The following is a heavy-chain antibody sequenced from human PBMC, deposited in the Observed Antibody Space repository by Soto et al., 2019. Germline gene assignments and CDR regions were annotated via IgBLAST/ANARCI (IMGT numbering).Heavy chain of an antibody. CDR3: AKVVVSGSYHFDY. V-gene: IGHV3-30*18. CDR1: GFTFSSYG. D-gene: IGHD1-26*01. Sequence: LRLSCAASGFTFSSYGMHWVRQAPGKGLEWVAVRSYDGSNKYYADSVKGRFTISRDNSKNTLYLQMNSLRAEDTAVYYCAKVVVSGSYHFDYWGQGTLVTVSS. CDR2: RSYDGSNK. J-gene: IGHJ4*02.